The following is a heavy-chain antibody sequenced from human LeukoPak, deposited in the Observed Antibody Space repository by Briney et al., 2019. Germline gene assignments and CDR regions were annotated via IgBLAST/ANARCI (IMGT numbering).Heavy chain of an antibody. CDR1: GFPSSGYG. Sequence: SEGSLRLSCTASGFPSSGYGMHWVRQAPGKGPEWVAAISSDGSKKDYADSVKGRFSISRDKSKNTLYLQMNSLRPEDTAVYYCATEYDNLDDYFDYWGQGTLVIASS. CDR2: ISSDGSKK. J-gene: IGHJ4*02. D-gene: IGHD1-1*01. CDR3: ATEYDNLDDYFDY. V-gene: IGHV3-30*03.